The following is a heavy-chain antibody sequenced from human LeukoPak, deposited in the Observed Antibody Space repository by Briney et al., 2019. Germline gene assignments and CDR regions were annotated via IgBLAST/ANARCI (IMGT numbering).Heavy chain of an antibody. CDR3: AREGIAARPYFDY. Sequence: GGSLRLSCAASGFTFSSYWMSWVRQAPGKGLEWVANIKQDGSEKYYVDSVKGRFTISRDNAKNSLYLQMNSLRAADTAVYYCAREGIAARPYFDYWGQGTLVTVSS. J-gene: IGHJ4*02. V-gene: IGHV3-7*03. D-gene: IGHD6-6*01. CDR1: GFTFSSYW. CDR2: IKQDGSEK.